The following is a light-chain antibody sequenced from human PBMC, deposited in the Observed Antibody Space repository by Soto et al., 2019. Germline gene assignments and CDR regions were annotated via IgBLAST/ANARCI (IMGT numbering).Light chain of an antibody. J-gene: IGKJ5*01. CDR1: ESVSTF. CDR2: EAS. CDR3: QQNNNWPPIT. Sequence: EIVLTQSPATLSLSPGERATLSCRASESVSTFLAWYQQKPGQAPRLLIYEASSRATGIPARFSGGGSGTVFTLTISRLEPEDFAVYYCQQNNNWPPITFGQGTRLEIK. V-gene: IGKV3-11*01.